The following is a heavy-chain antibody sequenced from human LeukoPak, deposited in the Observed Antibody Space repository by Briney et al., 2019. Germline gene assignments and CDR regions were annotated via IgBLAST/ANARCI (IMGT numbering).Heavy chain of an antibody. D-gene: IGHD5-24*01. CDR2: ITKYDGRV. CDR3: AKDHSADGWPTFEY. J-gene: IGHJ4*02. Sequence: GGSLRLSCAVSGFGVHTFAMSWVRLAPGRGLEWLASITKYDGRVYYADSVRGRFTISRDTSQNELYLQMNSLRADDSAIYFCAKDHSADGWPTFEYWGRGTLVSVSS. CDR1: GFGVHTFA. V-gene: IGHV3-23*01.